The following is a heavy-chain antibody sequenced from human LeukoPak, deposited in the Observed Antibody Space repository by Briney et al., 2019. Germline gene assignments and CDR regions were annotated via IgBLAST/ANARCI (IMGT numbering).Heavy chain of an antibody. CDR2: IYYSGST. Sequence: KPSETLSLTCTVSGGSISSSSYYWGWIRQPPGKGLEWIGSIYYSGSTYYNPSLKSRVTISVDTSKNQFSLKLSSVTAADTAVYYCARFSSWGLFYWGQGTLVTVSS. CDR3: ARFSSWGLFY. V-gene: IGHV4-39*01. D-gene: IGHD6-13*01. CDR1: GGSISSSSYY. J-gene: IGHJ4*02.